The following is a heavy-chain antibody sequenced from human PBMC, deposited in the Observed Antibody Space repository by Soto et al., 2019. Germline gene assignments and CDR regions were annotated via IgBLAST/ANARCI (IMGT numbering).Heavy chain of an antibody. V-gene: IGHV4-34*01. CDR1: GGSFSGYY. Sequence: SETLSLTGAVYGGSFSGYYWSWIRQPPGKGLEWMGEINHSGSRNYNPSLKSRVSISVDTSKNQFCLKRSAVTAADTAVYYCGRGRGRDGYNFHSYYSGMGVWGQGTTVAVSS. J-gene: IGHJ6*02. CDR3: GRGRGRDGYNFHSYYSGMGV. D-gene: IGHD5-12*01. CDR2: INHSGSR.